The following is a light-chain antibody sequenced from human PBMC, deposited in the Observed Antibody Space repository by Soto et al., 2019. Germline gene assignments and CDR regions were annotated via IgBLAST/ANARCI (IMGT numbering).Light chain of an antibody. CDR2: RNN. CDR1: STNIGAGY. CDR3: AAWDDSLSVYV. Sequence: QSVLTQPPSVSGAPGQRVSISCTGSSTNIGAGYGVHWYQQRPGTAPKLLIFRNNQRPSGVPDRFSDSKSGTSASLAISGLRSEDEADYYCAAWDDSLSVYVFGTGTKVTVL. V-gene: IGLV1-47*01. J-gene: IGLJ1*01.